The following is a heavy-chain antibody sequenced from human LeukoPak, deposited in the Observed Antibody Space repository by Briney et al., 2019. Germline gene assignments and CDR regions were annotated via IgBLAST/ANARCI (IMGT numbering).Heavy chain of an antibody. D-gene: IGHD3-3*01. CDR2: IWYDGSNK. J-gene: IGHJ6*02. CDR1: GFTFSSYG. CDR3: ARDHYDFWSGYPYDYYYGMDV. Sequence: GRSLRLSCAASGFTFSSYGMHWVRQAPGKGLERVAVIWYDGSNKYYADSVKGRFTISRDNSKNTLYLQMNSLRAEDTAVYYCARDHYDFWSGYPYDYYYGMDVWGQGTTVTVSS. V-gene: IGHV3-33*01.